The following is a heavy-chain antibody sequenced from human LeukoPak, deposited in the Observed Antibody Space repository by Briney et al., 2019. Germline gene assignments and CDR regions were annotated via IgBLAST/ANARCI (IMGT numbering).Heavy chain of an antibody. CDR2: ISYDGSNK. D-gene: IGHD3-3*01. J-gene: IGHJ6*02. CDR3: AGAGYYDFWSGVALDYYYYGMDV. V-gene: IGHV3-30*04. CDR1: GFTFSSYA. Sequence: PGGSLRLSCAASGFTFSSYAMHWVRQAPGKGLEWVAVISYDGSNKYYADSVKGRFTISRDNAKNSLYLQMNSLRAEDTAVYYCAGAGYYDFWSGVALDYYYYGMDVWGQGTTVTVSS.